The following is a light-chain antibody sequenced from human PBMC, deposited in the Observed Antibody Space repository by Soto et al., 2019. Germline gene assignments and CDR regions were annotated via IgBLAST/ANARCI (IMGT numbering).Light chain of an antibody. CDR2: KAS. CDR3: QQYNSYPLT. Sequence: DIQMTQSPSTLSAAVGHRVTITCRASQSISSWLAWYQQKPGKAPKLLIYKASSLESGVPSRFSGSGSGTEFTLTISSLQPDDFATYHCQQYNSYPLTIGGGTKVDIK. CDR1: QSISSW. V-gene: IGKV1-5*03. J-gene: IGKJ4*01.